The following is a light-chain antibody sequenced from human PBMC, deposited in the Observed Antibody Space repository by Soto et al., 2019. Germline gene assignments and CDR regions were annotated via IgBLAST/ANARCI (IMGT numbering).Light chain of an antibody. Sequence: DIQMTQSPSTLSASVGDRVTITCRASQSISSWLAWYQQKPGKAPNLLIYKASSLKSGVPSRFSGSGSGTEFTFTISSLQPDDFAAYYCQQYNSYPYTFGQGTKLEIK. CDR2: KAS. CDR1: QSISSW. V-gene: IGKV1-5*03. J-gene: IGKJ2*01. CDR3: QQYNSYPYT.